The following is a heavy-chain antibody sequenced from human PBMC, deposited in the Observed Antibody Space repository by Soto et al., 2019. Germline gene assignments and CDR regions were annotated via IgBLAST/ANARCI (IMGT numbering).Heavy chain of an antibody. D-gene: IGHD2-2*01. Sequence: PGGSLRLSCAASGFTFSSYWMSWVRQAPGKGLEWVANIKQDGSEKYYVDSVKGRFTIARDNAKNSLYLQMNSLRAEDTAVYYCARDQVVPAAIIFWAQGTLVTVSS. CDR2: IKQDGSEK. CDR1: GFTFSSYW. J-gene: IGHJ4*02. CDR3: ARDQVVPAAIIF. V-gene: IGHV3-7*03.